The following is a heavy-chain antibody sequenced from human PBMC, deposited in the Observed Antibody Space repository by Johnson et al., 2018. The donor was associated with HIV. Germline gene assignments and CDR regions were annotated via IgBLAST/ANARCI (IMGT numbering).Heavy chain of an antibody. J-gene: IGHJ3*01. D-gene: IGHD4-17*01. Sequence: VQLVESGGGLVQPGRSLRLSCAASGFTFDDYAMHWVRQAPGKGLEWVAGITWNSGSIGYSDSVKGRFTISRDNSKNSLYLQMNSLRAEDPAVYYCARSPEIGDRLWRAFDVWGQGTMVTVSS. CDR2: ITWNSGSI. CDR3: ARSPEIGDRLWRAFDV. V-gene: IGHV3-9*01. CDR1: GFTFDDYA.